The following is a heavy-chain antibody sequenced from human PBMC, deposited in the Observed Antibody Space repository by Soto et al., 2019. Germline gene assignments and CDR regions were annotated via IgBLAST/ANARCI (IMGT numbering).Heavy chain of an antibody. D-gene: IGHD3-10*01. Sequence: GGSLRLSCAASGFTFSSYSMNWVRQAPGKGLEWVSYISSSSSTIYYADSVKGRFTISRDNAKNSLYLQMNSLRDEDTAVYYCARDQGTMVRGVKHPPSRYGMDVWGQGTTVTVSS. CDR2: ISSSSSTI. CDR1: GFTFSSYS. J-gene: IGHJ6*02. V-gene: IGHV3-48*02. CDR3: ARDQGTMVRGVKHPPSRYGMDV.